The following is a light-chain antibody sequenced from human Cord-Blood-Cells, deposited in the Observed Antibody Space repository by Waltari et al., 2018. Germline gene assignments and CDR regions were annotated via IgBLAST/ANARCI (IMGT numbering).Light chain of an antibody. CDR3: QQYYSTPHT. Sequence: DIVMTQSPDYLAVSLGERATINCTSSQSGLYSSNNKNYLAWYQQKPGQPPKLLIYWASTRESGVPDRFSGSGSGTDFTLTISSLQAEDVAVYYCQQYYSTPHTFGQGTKLEIK. J-gene: IGKJ2*01. CDR2: WAS. CDR1: QSGLYSSNNKNY. V-gene: IGKV4-1*01.